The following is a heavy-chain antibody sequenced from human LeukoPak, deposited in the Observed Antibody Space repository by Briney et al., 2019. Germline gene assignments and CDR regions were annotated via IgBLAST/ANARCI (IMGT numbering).Heavy chain of an antibody. D-gene: IGHD2-15*01. J-gene: IGHJ1*01. CDR2: IIPIFGTA. V-gene: IGHV1-69*13. CDR1: GGTFSSYA. CDR3: ARDWGLYCSGGSCYSGYFQH. Sequence: SVKVSCKASGGTFSSYAISWVRQTPGQGLEWMGGIIPIFGTANYAQKFQGRVTITADESTSTAYMELSSLRSEDTAVYYCARDWGLYCSGGSCYSGYFQHWGQGTLVTVSS.